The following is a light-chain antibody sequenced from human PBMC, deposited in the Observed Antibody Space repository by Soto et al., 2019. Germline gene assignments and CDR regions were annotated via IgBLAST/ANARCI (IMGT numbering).Light chain of an antibody. V-gene: IGKV1-6*02. CDR3: LQDYNYPRT. CDR2: GAS. CDR1: QGIRFD. Sequence: QMTQFPSSLSASVGDTVTITCRASQGIRFDLAWYQQKPGQAPNLLIYGASTLQTGVPSRFSGSGSGTVFTLTSSSLQPEYFATYYCLQDYNYPRTFGPGTKVDIK. J-gene: IGKJ3*01.